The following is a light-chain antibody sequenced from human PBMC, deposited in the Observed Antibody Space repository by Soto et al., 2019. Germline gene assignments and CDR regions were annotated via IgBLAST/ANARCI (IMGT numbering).Light chain of an antibody. CDR3: QPCSSWPGT. J-gene: IGKJ1*01. Sequence: EILLTQSPATLSLSPGERATLSCRASQRVRISLAWYQQKTCHAPRLRISDASTRSTGIPGRFSGSVSGTDFTLTVSNVEPEDFVVYYCQPCSSWPGTFGEGANVGMK. V-gene: IGKV3-11*01. CDR2: DAS. CDR1: QRVRIS.